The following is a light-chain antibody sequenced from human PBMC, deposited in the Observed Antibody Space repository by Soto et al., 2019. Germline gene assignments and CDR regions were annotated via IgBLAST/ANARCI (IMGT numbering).Light chain of an antibody. CDR2: TNN. Sequence: QSVLTQSPSASGTPGQRVIISCSGSTSNIGSNYVYWYQHLPGTAPKLLIYTNNQRPSGVPDRFSGSKSGTSASLAISGLRSEDEGDYYCVAWDDSLSGQVFGGGTQLTVL. CDR3: VAWDDSLSGQV. CDR1: TSNIGSNY. V-gene: IGLV1-47*01. J-gene: IGLJ3*02.